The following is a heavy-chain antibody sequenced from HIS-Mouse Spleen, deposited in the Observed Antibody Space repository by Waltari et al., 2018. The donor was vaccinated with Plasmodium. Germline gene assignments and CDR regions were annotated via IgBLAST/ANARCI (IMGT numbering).Heavy chain of an antibody. J-gene: IGHJ2*01. CDR3: AKDLSLWIDWYFDL. CDR2: ISYDGSKK. V-gene: IGHV3-30*18. D-gene: IGHD2-21*01. Sequence: QVQLVESGGGVVEPGLSLGLSVDDSGSTFSGYGMQWVRQAPGKGLEWVAVISYDGSKKYYADSVKGRFTISRDNSKNTLYLQMNSLRAEDTAVYYCAKDLSLWIDWYFDLWGRGTLVTVSS. CDR1: GSTFSGYG.